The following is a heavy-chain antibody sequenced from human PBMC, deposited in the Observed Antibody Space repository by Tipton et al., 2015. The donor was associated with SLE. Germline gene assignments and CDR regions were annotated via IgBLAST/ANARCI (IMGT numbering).Heavy chain of an antibody. Sequence: QAGAEVKKPGASVKVSCKASGYTFTSYYMHWVRQSPGQWLEWMGIINPSGGSTSYAQKFQGRVTMTKDTSTSTVYMELSSLRSEDTAVYCCARGAGPITSFGNYYYYYYMDVWGKGTTVTVSS. J-gene: IGHJ6*03. CDR1: GYTFTSYY. CDR3: ARGAGPITSFGNYYYYYYMDV. V-gene: IGHV1-46*01. CDR2: INPSGGST. D-gene: IGHD3-16*01.